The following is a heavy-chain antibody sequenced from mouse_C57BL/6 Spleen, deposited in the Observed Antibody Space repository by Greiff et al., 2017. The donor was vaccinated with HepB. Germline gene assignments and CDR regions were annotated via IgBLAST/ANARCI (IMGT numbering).Heavy chain of an antibody. CDR2: IYPGDGDT. Sequence: QVQLQQSGPELVKPGASVKISCKASGYAFSSSWMNWVKQRPGKGLEWIGRIYPGDGDTNYNGKFKGKATLTADKSSSTAYMQLSSLTSEDSAFYFCARLVAVAWFAYWGQGTLVTVSA. CDR3: ARLVAVAWFAY. J-gene: IGHJ3*01. CDR1: GYAFSSSW. V-gene: IGHV1-82*01. D-gene: IGHD1-3*01.